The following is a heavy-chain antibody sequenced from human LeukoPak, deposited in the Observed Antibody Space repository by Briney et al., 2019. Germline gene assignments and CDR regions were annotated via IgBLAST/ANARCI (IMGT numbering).Heavy chain of an antibody. V-gene: IGHV3-23*01. D-gene: IGHD5-12*01. Sequence: GGSLRLSCVASGFTFSSYAMTWVRQAPGKGLEWVSGFTSSGASAYYAASVKGRFTVSRDNSENTLYLQINNLSAEDSGTYYCVKDEDLYSPTWYLFEDWGQGTLVTVSS. CDR2: FTSSGASA. J-gene: IGHJ4*02. CDR3: VKDEDLYSPTWYLFED. CDR1: GFTFSSYA.